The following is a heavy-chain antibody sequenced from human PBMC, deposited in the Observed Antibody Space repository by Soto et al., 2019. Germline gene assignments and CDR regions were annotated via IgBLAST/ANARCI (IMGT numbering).Heavy chain of an antibody. V-gene: IGHV3-21*01. D-gene: IGHD4-4*01. CDR1: GFTFSSYS. CDR3: AGHYSNYAHFDY. J-gene: IGHJ4*02. Sequence: PGGSLRLSCAASGFTFSSYSMNWVRQAPGKGLEWVSSISSSSSYIYYADSVKGRFTISRDNAKNSLYLQMNSLRAEDTAVYYCAGHYSNYAHFDYWGQGTLVTVSS. CDR2: ISSSSSYI.